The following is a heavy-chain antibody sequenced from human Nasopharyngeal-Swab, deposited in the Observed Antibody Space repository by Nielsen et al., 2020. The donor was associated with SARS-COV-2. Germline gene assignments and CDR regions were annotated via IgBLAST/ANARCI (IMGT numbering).Heavy chain of an antibody. V-gene: IGHV3-30-3*01. CDR3: ARDYGDY. J-gene: IGHJ4*02. D-gene: IGHD3-10*01. Sequence: GESLKISCAASGFTFSSYAMHWVRQAPGKGLEWVAVISYDGSNKYYADSVKGRFTISRDNSKNTLYLQMNSLRAEDTAVYYCARDYGDYWGQGTLVTVSS. CDR2: ISYDGSNK. CDR1: GFTFSSYA.